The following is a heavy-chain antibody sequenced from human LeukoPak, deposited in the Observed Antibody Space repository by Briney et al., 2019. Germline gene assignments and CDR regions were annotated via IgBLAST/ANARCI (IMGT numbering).Heavy chain of an antibody. D-gene: IGHD1-14*01. J-gene: IGHJ1*01. CDR3: ARGPGLNQYYQH. CDR1: GYTFTSYD. Sequence: ASVKVSCKASGYTFTSYDINWVRQATGQGLEWMGWMNPNSGSTGYAQKFQGRVTMTRNTSISTAYMDLSSLRSEDTAVYYCARGPGLNQYYQHWGQGTLVTVSS. CDR2: MNPNSGST. V-gene: IGHV1-8*01.